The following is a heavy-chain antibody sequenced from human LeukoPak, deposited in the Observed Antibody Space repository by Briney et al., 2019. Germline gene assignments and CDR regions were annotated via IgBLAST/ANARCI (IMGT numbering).Heavy chain of an antibody. D-gene: IGHD3-10*01. CDR2: INPNSGGT. CDR1: GYTFTGYY. J-gene: IGHJ4*02. V-gene: IGHV1-2*02. Sequence: ASVKVSCKASGYTFTGYYMHWVRRAPGQGLEWMGWINPNSGGTNYAQKFQGRVTMTRDTSISTAYMELSRLRSDDTAVYYCARDRGAITMVRGVNDYWGQGTLVTVSS. CDR3: ARDRGAITMVRGVNDY.